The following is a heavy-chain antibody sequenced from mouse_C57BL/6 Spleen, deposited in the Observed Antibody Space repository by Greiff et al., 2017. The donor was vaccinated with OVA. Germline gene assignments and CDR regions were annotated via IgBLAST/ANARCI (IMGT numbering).Heavy chain of an antibody. CDR1: GYTFTDYE. CDR3: TRRTTVVEFDY. Sequence: QVQLQQSGAELVRPGASVTLSCKASGYTFTDYEMHWVKQTPVHGLEWIGAIDPETGGTAYNQKFKGKAILTADKSSSTADMELRSLTSEDSAVYYCTRRTTVVEFDYWGQGTTLTVSS. CDR2: IDPETGGT. V-gene: IGHV1-15*01. J-gene: IGHJ2*01. D-gene: IGHD1-1*01.